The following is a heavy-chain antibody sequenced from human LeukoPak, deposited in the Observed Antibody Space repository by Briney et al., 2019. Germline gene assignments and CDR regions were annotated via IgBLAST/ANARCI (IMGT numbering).Heavy chain of an antibody. J-gene: IGHJ5*02. CDR1: GGSISSGGYY. CDR2: IYYSGST. D-gene: IGHD3-10*01. CDR3: ARARFGELLYWVYNWFDP. Sequence: PSETLSLTCTVSGGSISSGGYYWSWIRQHPGKGLEWIGYIYYSGSTYYNPSLKSRVSISVDTSKNQFSLKLSSVTAADTAVYYCARARFGELLYWVYNWFDPWGQGTLVTVSS. V-gene: IGHV4-31*03.